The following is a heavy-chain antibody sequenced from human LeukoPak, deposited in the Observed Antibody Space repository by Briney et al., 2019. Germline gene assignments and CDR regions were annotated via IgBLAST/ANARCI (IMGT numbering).Heavy chain of an antibody. J-gene: IGHJ5*02. CDR2: IYPISGGT. V-gene: IGHV1-2*02. CDR1: GYTFTGYC. D-gene: IGHD1-26*01. CDR3: ARPSYYGANWFDP. Sequence: ASVKVSCKASGYTFTGYCMHWVRDAPGQGHEWMGWIYPISGGTNYAPTFQGGVTMTRDTPSSTAYMELSRLGIDGPAVFYCARPSYYGANWFDPRRE.